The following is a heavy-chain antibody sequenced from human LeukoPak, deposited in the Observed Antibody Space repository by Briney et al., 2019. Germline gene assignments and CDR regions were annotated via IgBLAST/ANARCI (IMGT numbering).Heavy chain of an antibody. CDR1: GFPFTRYN. V-gene: IGHV3-21*01. J-gene: IGHJ5*01. CDR3: ASDQYTCSGGTCFAHGLDS. D-gene: IGHD2-15*01. Sequence: GSLRLSCAASGFPFTRYNMNWVRQAPGKGLEWVSSISSTGTYIYYRDSLKGRFTISRDNAKNSLYLQMNSLRAEDTAVYYCASDQYTCSGGTCFAHGLDSWGQGTLVTVSS. CDR2: ISSTGTYI.